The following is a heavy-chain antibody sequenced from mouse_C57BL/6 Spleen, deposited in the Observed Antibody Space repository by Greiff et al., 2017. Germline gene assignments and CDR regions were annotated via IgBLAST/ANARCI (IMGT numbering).Heavy chain of an antibody. J-gene: IGHJ1*03. Sequence: EVKLMESGGGLVKPGGSLKLSCAASGFTFSSYAMSWVRQTPEKRLEWVATISDGGSYTYYPDNVKGRFTISRDNAKNNLYLQMSHLKSEDTAMYYCARDIYYGSSHWYFDVWGTGTTVTVSS. V-gene: IGHV5-4*01. D-gene: IGHD1-1*01. CDR2: ISDGGSYT. CDR3: ARDIYYGSSHWYFDV. CDR1: GFTFSSYA.